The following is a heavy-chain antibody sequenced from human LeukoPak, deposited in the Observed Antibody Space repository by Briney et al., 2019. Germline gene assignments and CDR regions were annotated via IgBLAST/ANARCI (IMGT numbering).Heavy chain of an antibody. CDR2: SSWNSGSI. CDR3: AKDHDLYGDYFDY. V-gene: IGHV3-9*01. J-gene: IGHJ4*02. Sequence: GRSLRLSCAASGFTFDDYAMHWVRQAPGKGLEWVSGSSWNSGSIGYADSVKGRFTISRDNAKNSLYLQMNSLRAEDTALYYCAKDHDLYGDYFDYWGQGTLVTVSS. CDR1: GFTFDDYA. D-gene: IGHD4-17*01.